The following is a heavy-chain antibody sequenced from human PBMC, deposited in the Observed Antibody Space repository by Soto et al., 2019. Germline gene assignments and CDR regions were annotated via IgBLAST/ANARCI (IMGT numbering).Heavy chain of an antibody. Sequence: QVQLQQWGAGLLKPSETLSLTCAVYGGSFSGYYWSWIRQPPGKGLEWIGEINHSGSTNYNPSLKRRVPVSVDTYKNKFSLKLRSVTAADTAVYDCARAREVIADPIDYWGQGTLVTVSS. J-gene: IGHJ4*02. D-gene: IGHD6-13*01. CDR1: GGSFSGYY. V-gene: IGHV4-34*01. CDR2: INHSGST. CDR3: ARAREVIADPIDY.